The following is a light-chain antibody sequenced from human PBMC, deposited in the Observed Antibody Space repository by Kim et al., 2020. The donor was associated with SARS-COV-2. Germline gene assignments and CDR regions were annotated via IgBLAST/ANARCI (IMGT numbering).Light chain of an antibody. J-gene: IGKJ4*01. CDR1: QDIRNY. CDR3: QQYDDYPLT. V-gene: IGKV1-16*02. CDR2: AAS. Sequence: DIQMTQSPSSLSASVGDRVTITCRASQDIRNYLAWFQQKPGEAPKSLIYAASSLQSGVPSKFSGSGSGTDFTLTINSLQPEDFATYYCQQYDDYPLTFGGGTKVDIK.